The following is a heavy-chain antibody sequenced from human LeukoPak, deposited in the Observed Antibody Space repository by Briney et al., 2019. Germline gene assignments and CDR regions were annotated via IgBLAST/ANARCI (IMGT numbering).Heavy chain of an antibody. J-gene: IGHJ4*02. CDR3: ARARYTSGWETLDY. CDR2: ISSSGSIK. V-gene: IGHV3-48*03. D-gene: IGHD6-19*01. Sequence: AGGSLRLSCIASGFAFNSYEMNWVRQAPGKGLEWVSYISSSGSIKHYADSVKGRFTSSRDNAKNSLYLQMNSLRAEDTAVYYCARARYTSGWETLDYWGQGTLVTVSS. CDR1: GFAFNSYE.